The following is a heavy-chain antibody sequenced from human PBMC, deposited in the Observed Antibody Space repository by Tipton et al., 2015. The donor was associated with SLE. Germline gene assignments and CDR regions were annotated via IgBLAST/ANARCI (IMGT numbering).Heavy chain of an antibody. V-gene: IGHV3-33*08. D-gene: IGHD6-13*01. J-gene: IGHJ1*01. CDR2: IWYDGSNK. CDR3: ARGDSSSLVGYFQH. Sequence: SLRLSCAASGFTFSSYGMRWVRQAPGKGLEWVAVIWYDGSNKYYADSVKGRFTISRDNSKNTLYLQMNSLRAEDTAVYYCARGDSSSLVGYFQHWGQGTLVTVSS. CDR1: GFTFSSYG.